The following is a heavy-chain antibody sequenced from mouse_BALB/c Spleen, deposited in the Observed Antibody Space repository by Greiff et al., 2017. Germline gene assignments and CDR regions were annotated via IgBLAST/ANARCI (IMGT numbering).Heavy chain of an antibody. V-gene: IGHV5-15*02. CDR2: ISNLAYSI. CDR1: GFTFSDYG. CDR3: ARSRSYAMDY. Sequence: EVKVVESGGGLVQPGGSRKLSCAASGFTFSDYGMAWVRQAPGKGPEWVAFISNLAYSIYYADTVTGRFTISRENAKNTLYLEMSSLRSEDTAMYYCARSRSYAMDYWGQGTSVTVSS. J-gene: IGHJ4*01.